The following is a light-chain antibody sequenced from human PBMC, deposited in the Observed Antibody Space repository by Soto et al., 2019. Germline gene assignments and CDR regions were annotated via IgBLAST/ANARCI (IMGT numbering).Light chain of an antibody. CDR3: ATWDDSLSGPV. CDR2: RND. CDR1: SSNIESNY. J-gene: IGLJ1*01. V-gene: IGLV1-47*01. Sequence: QAVVTQPPSASATPGQRVTISCSGSSSNIESNYVFWYQQLPETAPKLLISRNDQRPSGVPDRFSGSKSGTSASLAISGVRSEDEADYYCATWDDSLSGPVFGTGTKVTVL.